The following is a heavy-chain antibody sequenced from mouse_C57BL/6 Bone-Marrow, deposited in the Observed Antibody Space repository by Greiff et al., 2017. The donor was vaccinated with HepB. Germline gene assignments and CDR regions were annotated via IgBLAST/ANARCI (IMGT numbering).Heavy chain of an antibody. CDR2: ISDGGSYT. V-gene: IGHV5-4*03. Sequence: EVKLMESGGGLVKPGGSLKLSCAASGFTFSSYAMSWVRQTPEKRLEWVATISDGGSYTYYPDNVKGRFTISRDNAKNNLYLQMSHLKSEDTAMYYCARGAYYSNYGYFDYWGQGTTLTVSS. J-gene: IGHJ2*01. D-gene: IGHD2-5*01. CDR1: GFTFSSYA. CDR3: ARGAYYSNYGYFDY.